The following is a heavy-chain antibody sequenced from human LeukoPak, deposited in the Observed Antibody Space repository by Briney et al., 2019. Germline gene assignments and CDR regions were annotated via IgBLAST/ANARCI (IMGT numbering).Heavy chain of an antibody. D-gene: IGHD2-15*01. Sequence: PSETLSLTCTVSGGSISSYYWSWIRQPAGKGLEWIGRIYTSGSTNYNPSLKSRVTMSVDTSKNQFSLKLSSVTAVDTAVYYCAGGGSSGGSRYYFDYWGQGTLVTVSS. V-gene: IGHV4-4*07. CDR3: AGGGSSGGSRYYFDY. CDR1: GGSISSYY. J-gene: IGHJ4*02. CDR2: IYTSGST.